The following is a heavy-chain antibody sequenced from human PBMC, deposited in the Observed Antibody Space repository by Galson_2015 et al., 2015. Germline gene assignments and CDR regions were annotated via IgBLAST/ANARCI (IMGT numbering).Heavy chain of an antibody. D-gene: IGHD2-2*01. CDR3: ARGEGYCSSKTCRPFDY. CDR2: ISAYNGNT. J-gene: IGHJ4*02. V-gene: IGHV1-18*01. CDR1: GYTFTTHG. Sequence: SVKVSCKASGYTFTTHGISWVRQAPGQRLEWMGWISAYNGNTNYAQKLQGRVTMTTDTSTSTAYMELRSLRSDDTAVYYCARGEGYCSSKTCRPFDYWGQGTLVTVSS.